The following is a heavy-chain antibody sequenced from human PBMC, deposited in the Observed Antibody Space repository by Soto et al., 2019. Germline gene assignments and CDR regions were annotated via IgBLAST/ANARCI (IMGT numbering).Heavy chain of an antibody. V-gene: IGHV1-18*04. Sequence: LVQSGAEAKKPGDSVKVSCKASGYTFSTSTISWVRQAPGQGLERMGWIKANSGNTNYAPKLQGRVTMTTDTSTRTAYMELRSLKCDDTAMYYCAIADYGDDDYWGQGTLVTVSS. CDR3: AIADYGDDDY. CDR2: IKANSGNT. D-gene: IGHD4-17*01. CDR1: GYTFSTST. J-gene: IGHJ4*02.